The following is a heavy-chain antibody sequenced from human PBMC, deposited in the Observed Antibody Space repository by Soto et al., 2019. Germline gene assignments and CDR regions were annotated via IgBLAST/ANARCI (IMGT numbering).Heavy chain of an antibody. CDR1: GFTFSSYW. D-gene: IGHD5-18*01. CDR2: IKQDGSEK. Sequence: PGGSLRLSCAASGFTFSSYWMSWVRQAPGKGLEWVANIKQDGSEKYYVDSVKGRFTISRDNAKNSLYLQMNSLRAEDTAVYYCARDLTWIQLWLFDYWGQGTLVTVSS. V-gene: IGHV3-7*01. CDR3: ARDLTWIQLWLFDY. J-gene: IGHJ4*02.